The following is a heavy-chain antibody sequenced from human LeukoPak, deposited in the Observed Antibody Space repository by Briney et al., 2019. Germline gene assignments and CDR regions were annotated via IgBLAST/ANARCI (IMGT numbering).Heavy chain of an antibody. CDR2: INSDGSST. V-gene: IGHV3-74*01. CDR1: GFTFSSYW. CDR3: ARVIVGATPFPFDY. J-gene: IGHJ4*02. D-gene: IGHD1-26*01. Sequence: GGSLRLSCAASGFTFSSYWMHWVRQAPGKGLVWVSRINSDGSSTSYADSVRGRFTISRDNAKNTLYLQMNSLRAEDTAVYYCARVIVGATPFPFDYWGQGTLVTVSS.